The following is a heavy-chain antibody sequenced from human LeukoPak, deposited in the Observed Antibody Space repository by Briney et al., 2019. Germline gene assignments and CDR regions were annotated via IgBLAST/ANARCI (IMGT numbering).Heavy chain of an antibody. CDR1: GGSSSISSYY. D-gene: IGHD2-2*01. J-gene: IGHJ5*02. Sequence: PSETLSLTCTVSGGSSSISSYYWGWIRQAPGKGLEWIGSVYYNGRTYYTPSLESRVTMSVDTSKNHFSLKLTSVTAADTAVYSCARGLYEYQLLSWFDPWGQGILVPVSS. CDR3: ARGLYEYQLLSWFDP. V-gene: IGHV4-39*07. CDR2: VYYNGRT.